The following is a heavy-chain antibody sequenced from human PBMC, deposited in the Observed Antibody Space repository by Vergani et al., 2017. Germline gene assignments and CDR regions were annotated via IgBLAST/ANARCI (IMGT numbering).Heavy chain of an antibody. CDR1: GFTFSSYW. Sequence: EVQLVESGGGLVQPGGSLRLSCAASGFTFSSYWMSWVRQAPGKGLEWVSAISGSGGSTYYADSVKGRFTISRDNSKNTLYLQMNSLRAEDTAVYYCARDFVSGQLWLPGVFDYGGQGTLVTVSS. V-gene: IGHV3-23*04. CDR3: ARDFVSGQLWLPGVFDY. CDR2: ISGSGGST. D-gene: IGHD5-18*01. J-gene: IGHJ4*02.